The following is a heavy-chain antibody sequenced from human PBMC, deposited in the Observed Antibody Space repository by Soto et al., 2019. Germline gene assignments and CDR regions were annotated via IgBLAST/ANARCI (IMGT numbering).Heavy chain of an antibody. CDR2: INPSGGST. V-gene: IGHV1-46*01. CDR3: ARGSGYDAFDI. CDR1: GYAFTRYY. Sequence: ASVKVSFKASGYAFTRYYMHWVRQAPGQGLEWMGIINPSGGSTSYAQKFQGRVTMTRDTSTSTVYMELSSLRSEDTAVYYCARGSGYDAFDIWGQGTMVTVSS. J-gene: IGHJ3*02. D-gene: IGHD3-10*01.